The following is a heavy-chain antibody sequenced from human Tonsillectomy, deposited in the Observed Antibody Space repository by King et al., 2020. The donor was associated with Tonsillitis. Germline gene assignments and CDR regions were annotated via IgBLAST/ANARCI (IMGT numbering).Heavy chain of an antibody. CDR1: GYSISSGYY. J-gene: IGHJ4*02. Sequence: QLQESGPGLVKPSETLSLTCAVSGYSISSGYYWGWIRQPPGKGLEWIATIYHSGSTYYNPSLKSRVTISVDTSKNQFSLKLSAVTAADTAVYYCAGQSYGSGSYYKDYWGQGTLVTVSS. V-gene: IGHV4-38-2*01. D-gene: IGHD3-10*01. CDR2: IYHSGST. CDR3: AGQSYGSGSYYKDY.